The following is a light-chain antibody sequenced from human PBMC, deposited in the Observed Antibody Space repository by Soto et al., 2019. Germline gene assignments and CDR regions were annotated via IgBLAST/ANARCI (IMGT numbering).Light chain of an antibody. J-gene: IGKJ2*01. CDR3: QQSYNPPYT. Sequence: DIEMTQSPSPLSASVGDRVIITCRASQTIDNFLNWYQQKPGKAPKLLIYSASSLQSDVPSRFRGSGSGMDFTLTVSSLQPEDFATYYCQQSYNPPYTFGRGTKLEI. V-gene: IGKV1-39*01. CDR2: SAS. CDR1: QTIDNF.